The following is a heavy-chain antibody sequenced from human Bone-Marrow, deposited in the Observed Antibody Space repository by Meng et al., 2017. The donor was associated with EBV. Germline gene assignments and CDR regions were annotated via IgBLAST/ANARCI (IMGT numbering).Heavy chain of an antibody. CDR3: ASESGRGFTPDY. D-gene: IGHD3-10*01. J-gene: IGHJ4*02. Sequence: QGQAVHSGAEVKKPGSSVKVSCWTSGGTFNSDAVSWVRQAPGQGLEWMGGLIPMSGAPHYAQKFQGRVTITADESTSTHYMDLSNLRSDDTAMYYCASESGRGFTPDYWGQGTLVTVSS. CDR2: LIPMSGAP. CDR1: GGTFNSDA. V-gene: IGHV1-69*01.